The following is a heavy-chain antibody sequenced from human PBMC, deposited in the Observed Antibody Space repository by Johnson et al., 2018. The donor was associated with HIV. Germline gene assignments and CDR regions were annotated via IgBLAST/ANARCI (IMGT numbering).Heavy chain of an antibody. Sequence: MQLVESGGDMVRPGGSLRLSCAASRFTFRIYAMTWVRQAPGKGLEWVSSISADGDSTYYADSVKGRFTISRDNSKNTLHLQMNSLRPEDTAVYYCARNSGNGLVLRGDAFDMWGQGTMVTVSS. CDR2: ISADGDST. D-gene: IGHD2-8*01. V-gene: IGHV3-23*04. CDR1: RFTFRIYA. CDR3: ARNSGNGLVLRGDAFDM. J-gene: IGHJ3*02.